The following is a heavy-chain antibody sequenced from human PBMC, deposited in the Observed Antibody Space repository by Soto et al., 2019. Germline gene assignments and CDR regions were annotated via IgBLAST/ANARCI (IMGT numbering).Heavy chain of an antibody. CDR3: ARLRFSAAWELDS. J-gene: IGHJ4*02. Sequence: SETLSLTCTVSGGSISSTTDYWSWIRQPPGKGLEWIASVYYTGKTNYTPSLKSRVAISIDTSDNKVSLKMRSVTAADTAVYFCARLRFSAAWELDSWGQGTLVTVSS. CDR2: VYYTGKT. D-gene: IGHD1-26*01. CDR1: GGSISSTTDY. V-gene: IGHV4-61*01.